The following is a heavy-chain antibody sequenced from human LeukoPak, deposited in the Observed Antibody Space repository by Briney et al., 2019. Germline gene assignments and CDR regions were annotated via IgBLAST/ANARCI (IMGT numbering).Heavy chain of an antibody. CDR1: GGTFSSYA. J-gene: IGHJ4*02. D-gene: IGHD4-23*01. CDR3: ARDLFVGSYSGNAGS. V-gene: IGHV1-69*05. Sequence: ASVKVSCKASGGTFSSYAISWVRQAPGQGLEWMGGIIPIFGTANYAQKFQGRVTITTDESTSTAYMELSSLRSEDTAVYYCARDLFVGSYSGNAGSWGQGTLVTVSS. CDR2: IIPIFGTA.